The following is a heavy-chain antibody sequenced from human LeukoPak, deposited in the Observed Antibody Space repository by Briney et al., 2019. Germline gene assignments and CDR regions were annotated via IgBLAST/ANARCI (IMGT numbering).Heavy chain of an antibody. CDR1: GGSISSYY. Sequence: SETLSLTCTVSGGSISSYYWSWIRQPPGKGLEWIGYIYYSGSTNYNPSLKSRVTISVDTSKNQFSLKLSSVTAADTAMYYCARSPRSYGSGSYLDYWGQGTLVTVSS. V-gene: IGHV4-59*08. D-gene: IGHD3-10*01. CDR2: IYYSGST. J-gene: IGHJ4*02. CDR3: ARSPRSYGSGSYLDY.